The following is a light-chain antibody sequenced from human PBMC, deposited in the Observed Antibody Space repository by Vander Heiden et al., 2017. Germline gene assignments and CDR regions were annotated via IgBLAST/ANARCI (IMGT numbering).Light chain of an antibody. Sequence: SYVLTQPPSVSVAPGQTAPFPSGGDTVGSKDVHWYQQRPGQAPVLVLYDDRHRPSGIAERFSGANSGNTATLTIFGVEAGEEDAYFCQVWQSDTDNKVVFGGGTQMTVL. CDR2: DDR. V-gene: IGLV3-21*02. J-gene: IGLJ2*01. CDR3: QVWQSDTDNKVV. CDR1: TVGSKD.